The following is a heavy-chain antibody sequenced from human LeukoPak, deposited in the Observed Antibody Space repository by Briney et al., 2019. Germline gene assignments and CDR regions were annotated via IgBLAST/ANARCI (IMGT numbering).Heavy chain of an antibody. Sequence: ASVKVSCKASGYTFTSYGISWVRQAPGQGLEWMGWISAYNGNTNYAQKLQGRVTMTTDTSTSAAYMELRSLRSDDTAVYYCARGGYSGYVTNLFDYWGQGTLVTVSS. CDR3: ARGGYSGYVTNLFDY. J-gene: IGHJ4*02. CDR2: ISAYNGNT. CDR1: GYTFTSYG. D-gene: IGHD5-12*01. V-gene: IGHV1-18*01.